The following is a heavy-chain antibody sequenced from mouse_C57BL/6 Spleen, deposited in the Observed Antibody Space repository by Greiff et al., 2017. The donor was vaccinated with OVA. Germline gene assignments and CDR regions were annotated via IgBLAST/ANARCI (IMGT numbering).Heavy chain of an antibody. V-gene: IGHV1-78*01. J-gene: IGHJ3*01. D-gene: IGHD2-4*01. CDR1: GYTFTDHT. CDR2: IYPRDGST. Sequence: VQLQQSDAELVKPGASVKISCKVSGYTFTDHTIHWMKQRPEQGLEWIGYIYPRDGSTKYNEKFKGKATLTADKSSSTTYMQLNSLTSEDSAVYFCARNALGVYDYDEFAYWGQGTLVTVSA. CDR3: ARNALGVYDYDEFAY.